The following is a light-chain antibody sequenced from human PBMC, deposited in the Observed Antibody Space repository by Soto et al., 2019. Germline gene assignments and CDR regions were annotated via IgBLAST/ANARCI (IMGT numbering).Light chain of an antibody. CDR1: SSNIGNNA. J-gene: IGLJ2*01. V-gene: IGLV1-36*01. Sequence: QSVLTQPPSVSEAPRQRVTISCSGSSSNIGNNAVNWYQQLPGKAPKLLIYYDDLLPSGVSDRFSGSKSGTSASLAITGLQAEDAADYYCQSYDNSLLAYVFGGGTKLTVL. CDR2: YDD. CDR3: QSYDNSLLAYV.